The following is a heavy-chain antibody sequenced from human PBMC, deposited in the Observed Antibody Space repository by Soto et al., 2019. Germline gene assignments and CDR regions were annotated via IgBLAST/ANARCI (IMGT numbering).Heavy chain of an antibody. CDR1: GGSISSGGFS. Sequence: QLQLQESGSGLVRPSQTLSLTCAVSGGSISSGGFSWSWIRQPPGKGLESIGYIYHSGSTYYNPSLKSRVTISVDRSKNQFSLKLSAVTAADRAVFYCAGGIAARPLGYWGQGTLVTVSS. J-gene: IGHJ4*02. CDR2: IYHSGST. D-gene: IGHD6-6*01. CDR3: AGGIAARPLGY. V-gene: IGHV4-30-2*01.